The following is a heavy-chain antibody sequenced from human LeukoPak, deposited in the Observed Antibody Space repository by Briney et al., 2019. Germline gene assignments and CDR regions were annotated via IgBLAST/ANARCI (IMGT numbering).Heavy chain of an antibody. D-gene: IGHD4-23*01. V-gene: IGHV4-39*07. CDR3: ARARYGGNQGSPHPGYFQH. J-gene: IGHJ1*01. Sequence: ASETLSLTCTVSGASISSSSYYWGWIRQPPGKGLEWIGEINHSGSTNYNPSLKSRVTISVDTSKNQFSLKLSSVTAADTAVYYCARARYGGNQGSPHPGYFQHWGQGTLVTVSS. CDR2: INHSGST. CDR1: GASISSSSYY.